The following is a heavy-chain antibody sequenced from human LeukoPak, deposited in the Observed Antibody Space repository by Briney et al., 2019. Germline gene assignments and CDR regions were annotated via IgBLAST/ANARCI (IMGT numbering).Heavy chain of an antibody. J-gene: IGHJ4*02. D-gene: IGHD3-10*01. CDR3: AKLGNFASGGYSD. CDR2: ISDSGGYT. CDR1: GFTFSSFA. Sequence: GGSLRLSCAASGFTFSSFAMSWVRQAPGKGLEWFSGISDSGGYTYYADSVEGRFTISRDNSKNTLYLHMNSLRAEDTAVYYCAKLGNFASGGYSDWGQGTLVTVSS. V-gene: IGHV3-23*01.